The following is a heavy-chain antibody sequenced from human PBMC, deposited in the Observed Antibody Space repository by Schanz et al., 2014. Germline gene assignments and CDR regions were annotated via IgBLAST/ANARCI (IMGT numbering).Heavy chain of an antibody. V-gene: IGHV3-23*01. CDR1: GFTFSSYA. D-gene: IGHD3-22*01. Sequence: EVQLLESGGGLVQPGGSLRLSCAASGFTFSSYAMSWVRQAPGKGLEWVSGISGSGASTYYADSVKGRFTISRDNSKNTLFLQMNSLRVEDSAIYYCAKDISDTSGKDDYWGQGTLVTVSS. CDR3: AKDISDTSGKDDY. CDR2: ISGSGAST. J-gene: IGHJ4*02.